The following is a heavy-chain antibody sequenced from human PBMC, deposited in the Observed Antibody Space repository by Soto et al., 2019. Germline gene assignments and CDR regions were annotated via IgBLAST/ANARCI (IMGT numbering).Heavy chain of an antibody. CDR3: AKDGRSVVVVAARLRRAYYFDY. CDR1: GFTFSSYA. V-gene: IGHV3-23*01. D-gene: IGHD2-15*01. CDR2: ISGSGGST. Sequence: GGSLRLSCAASGFTFSSYAMSWVRQAPGKGLEWVSAISGSGGSTYYADSVKGRFTISKDNSKNTLYLQMNSLKAEDTGVYYCAKDGRSVVVVAARLRRAYYFDYWGQGTLVTVSS. J-gene: IGHJ4*02.